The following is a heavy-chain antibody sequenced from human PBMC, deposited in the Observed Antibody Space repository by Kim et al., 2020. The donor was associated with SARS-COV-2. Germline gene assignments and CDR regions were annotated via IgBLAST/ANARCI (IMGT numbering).Heavy chain of an antibody. J-gene: IGHJ4*01. CDR3: ARHDSVVAATGYCDY. CDR1: AGSISISSYY. Sequence: SETLSLTCTVSAGSISISSYYWAWISHPPGKGLAWIGRIYYSWRTYYNSSLKSRVTISVDTTKNEFSLKLSSVPAADTAVYYCARHDSVVAATGYCDYSG. D-gene: IGHD2-15*01. CDR2: IYYSWRT. V-gene: IGHV4-39*01.